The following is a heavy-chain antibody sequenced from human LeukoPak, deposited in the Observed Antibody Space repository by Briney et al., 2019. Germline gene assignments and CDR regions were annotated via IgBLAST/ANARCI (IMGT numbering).Heavy chain of an antibody. J-gene: IGHJ5*02. D-gene: IGHD3-22*01. Sequence: ASVKVSCKASGYTFTGYYMHWVRQAPGQGLEWMGWINPNSGGTNYAQKFQGRVTMTRDTSISTAYMELSRLRPDDTAVYYCARDALSYYYDSSGYYSKYNWFDPWGQGTLVTVSS. V-gene: IGHV1-2*02. CDR1: GYTFTGYY. CDR3: ARDALSYYYDSSGYYSKYNWFDP. CDR2: INPNSGGT.